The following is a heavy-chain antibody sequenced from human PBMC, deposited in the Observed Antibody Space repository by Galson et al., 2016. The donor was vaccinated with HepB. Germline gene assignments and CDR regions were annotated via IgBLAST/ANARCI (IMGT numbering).Heavy chain of an antibody. D-gene: IGHD3-9*01. CDR3: ARQDTLNPGLSWFDP. V-gene: IGHV4-59*08. J-gene: IGHJ5*02. CDR2: IFHTGIT. Sequence: SETLSLTCTVSGGSISSSYWTWIRQPPGKGLEWIGYIFHTGITNYDPSLKSRVTISVDASKNQFSLKLGSVTAADTAVYYCARQDTLNPGLSWFDPWGQGTLVTVSS. CDR1: GGSISSSY.